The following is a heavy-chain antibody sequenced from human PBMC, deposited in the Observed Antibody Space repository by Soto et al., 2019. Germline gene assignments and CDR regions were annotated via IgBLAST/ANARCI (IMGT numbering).Heavy chain of an antibody. V-gene: IGHV3-48*02. Sequence: PGGSLRLSCAASGFTFSTYNMNWVRQAPGKGLEWVSYISSSGSTLYYADSVKGRFTISRDNARNSLFLQMNGLRDEDTAVYYCARDATYYGSGIIINWFDPWGPGTLVTVSS. CDR2: ISSSGSTL. CDR3: ARDATYYGSGIIINWFDP. D-gene: IGHD3-10*01. J-gene: IGHJ5*02. CDR1: GFTFSTYN.